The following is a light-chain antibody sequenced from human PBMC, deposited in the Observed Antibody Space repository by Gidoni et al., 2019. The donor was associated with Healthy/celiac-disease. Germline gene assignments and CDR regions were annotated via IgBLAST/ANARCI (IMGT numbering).Light chain of an antibody. CDR1: QSVSSN. Sequence: EIVMTQSPATLSVSPGERATLACRASQSVSSNLARYPQKPGQAPRLLIYGASTRATGIPARCSGSGSGTEFTLTISSLQSEDFAVYYCQKYNNWWTFGQGTKVEIK. CDR2: GAS. J-gene: IGKJ1*01. CDR3: QKYNNWWT. V-gene: IGKV3-15*01.